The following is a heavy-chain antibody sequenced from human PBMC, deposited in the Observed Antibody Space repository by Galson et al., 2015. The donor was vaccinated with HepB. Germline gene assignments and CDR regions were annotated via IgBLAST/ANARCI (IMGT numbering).Heavy chain of an antibody. CDR2: ISGSGGST. V-gene: IGHV3-23*01. J-gene: IGHJ5*02. D-gene: IGHD3-3*01. CDR3: AKGRRSVTIFGVPSHWFDP. Sequence: SLRLSCAASGFTFSSYAMSWVRQAPGKGLEWVSAISGSGGSTYYADSVKGRFTISRDNSKNTLYLQMNSLRAEDTAVYYCAKGRRSVTIFGVPSHWFDPWGQGTLVTVSS. CDR1: GFTFSSYA.